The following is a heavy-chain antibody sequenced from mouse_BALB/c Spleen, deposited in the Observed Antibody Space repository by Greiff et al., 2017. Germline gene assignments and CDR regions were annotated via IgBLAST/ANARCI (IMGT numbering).Heavy chain of an antibody. J-gene: IGHJ2*01. CDR3: ARDGTTATGYFDY. CDR2: ISSGGST. CDR1: GFTFSSYA. Sequence: EVKLVESGGGLVKPGGSLKLSCAASGFTFSSYAMSWVRQTPEKRLEWVASISSGGSTYYPDSVKGRFTISRDNARNILYLQMSSLRSEDTAMYYCARDGTTATGYFDYWGQGTTLTVSS. V-gene: IGHV5-6-5*01. D-gene: IGHD1-2*01.